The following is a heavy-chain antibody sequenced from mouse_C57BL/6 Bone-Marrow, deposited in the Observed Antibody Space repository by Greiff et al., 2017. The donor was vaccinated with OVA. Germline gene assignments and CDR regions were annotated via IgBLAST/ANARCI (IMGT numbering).Heavy chain of an antibody. CDR1: GYTFTSYG. J-gene: IGHJ3*01. CDR3: AIWSFAY. CDR2: IYPRSGNT. V-gene: IGHV1-81*01. D-gene: IGHD1-1*02. Sequence: VQLQQSGAELARPGASVKLSCKASGYTFTSYGISWVKQRTGQGLEWIGEIYPRSGNTYYNEKFKGKATLTADKSSSTAYMDLRSLTSEDSAVYFCAIWSFAYWGQGTLVTVSA.